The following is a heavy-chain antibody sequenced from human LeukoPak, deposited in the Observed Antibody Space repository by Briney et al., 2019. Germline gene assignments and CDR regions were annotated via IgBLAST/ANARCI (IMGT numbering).Heavy chain of an antibody. CDR1: GFTFGDYA. Sequence: PGRSLRLSCTASGFTFGDYATSWVRQAPGKGLEWVGFIRSKAYGGTTEYAASVKGRFTISRDDSKIIAYLQMNSLKTEDTAVYYCTRCILGYSSGWPPYYYYYMDVWGKGTTVTVSS. CDR3: TRCILGYSSGWPPYYYYYMDV. V-gene: IGHV3-49*04. D-gene: IGHD6-19*01. J-gene: IGHJ6*03. CDR2: IRSKAYGGTT.